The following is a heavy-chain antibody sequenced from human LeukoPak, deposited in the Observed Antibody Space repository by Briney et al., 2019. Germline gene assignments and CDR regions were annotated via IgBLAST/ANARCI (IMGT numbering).Heavy chain of an antibody. CDR1: GFTFSSYS. J-gene: IGHJ4*02. CDR2: VSSSSSYI. V-gene: IGHV3-21*01. D-gene: IGHD5-12*01. CDR3: AREIDIAPTV. Sequence: PGRSLRLSCAASGFTFSSYSMNWVRQAPGKGLEWVSSVSSSSSYIYYADSVKGRFTISRDNAKNSLYLQMNSLRAEDTAVYYCAREIDIAPTVWGQGTLVTVSS.